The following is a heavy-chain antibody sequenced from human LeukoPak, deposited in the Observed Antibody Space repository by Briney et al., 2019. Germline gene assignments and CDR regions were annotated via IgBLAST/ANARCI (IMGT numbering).Heavy chain of an antibody. J-gene: IGHJ6*02. V-gene: IGHV3-33*01. D-gene: IGHD4-17*01. CDR1: GFTFSSYG. CDR2: IWYDGSNK. CDR3: ARDGEVTGDYVNPTYYYYGMDV. Sequence: PGGSLRLSCAASGFTFSSYGMHWVRQAPGKGLEWVAVIWYDGSNKYYADFVKGRFTISRDNSKNTLYLQMNSLRAEDTAVYYCARDGEVTGDYVNPTYYYYGMDVWGQGTTVTVSS.